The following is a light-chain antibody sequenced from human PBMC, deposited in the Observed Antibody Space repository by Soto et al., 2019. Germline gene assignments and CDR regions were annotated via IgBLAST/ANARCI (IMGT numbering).Light chain of an antibody. CDR1: QSISDS. Sequence: DIQMIQSPSTLSASVGDRVTISCRASQSISDSLAWYQQKPGKAPKLLIYKASNLEGAVPSRFGGTGSGTQFTLTITSLQPDDLATYYCQQYNSSPYTFGRGTKVEI. CDR2: KAS. V-gene: IGKV1-5*03. CDR3: QQYNSSPYT. J-gene: IGKJ2*01.